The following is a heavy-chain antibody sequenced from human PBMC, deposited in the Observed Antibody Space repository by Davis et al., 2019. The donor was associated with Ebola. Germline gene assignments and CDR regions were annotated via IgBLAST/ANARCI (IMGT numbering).Heavy chain of an antibody. Sequence: PSETLSLTCAVYGGSFSDYYWSWIRQPPGKGLEWIGDINHSGSTNYNPSLKSRVTISVDTSKNQFSLKLSSVTAADTAVYYCARVRLSIGWQTYWYFDLWGRGTLVTVSS. CDR1: GGSFSDYY. J-gene: IGHJ2*01. CDR3: ARVRLSIGWQTYWYFDL. D-gene: IGHD6-19*01. CDR2: INHSGST. V-gene: IGHV4-34*01.